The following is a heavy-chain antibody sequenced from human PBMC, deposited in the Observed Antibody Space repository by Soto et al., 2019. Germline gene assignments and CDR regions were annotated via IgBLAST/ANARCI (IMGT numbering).Heavy chain of an antibody. CDR1: GGSSSSGDYY. V-gene: IGHV4-30-4*01. J-gene: IGHJ4*02. Sequence: PSETLSLTCTVSGGSSSSGDYYWSWIRQPPGKGLEWIGYIFYSGSTYYNPSLKSRVTISVDTSKNQFSLKLSSVTAADTSVYYCARGQLAVAGTWYFDYWGQGTLVTV. CDR3: ARGQLAVAGTWYFDY. CDR2: IFYSGST. D-gene: IGHD6-19*01.